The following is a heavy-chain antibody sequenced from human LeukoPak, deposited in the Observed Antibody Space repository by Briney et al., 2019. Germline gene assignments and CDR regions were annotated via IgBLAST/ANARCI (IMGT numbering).Heavy chain of an antibody. D-gene: IGHD2-2*01. CDR1: GGSFSGYY. CDR3: ARAPRKLGYCSSTSCYGGYDY. V-gene: IGHV4-34*01. J-gene: IGHJ4*02. CDR2: INHSGST. Sequence: SETLSLSCAVYGGSFSGYYWSWIRQPPGKGLEWIGEINHSGSTNYNPSLKSRVTISVDTSKNQFSLKLSSVTAADTAVYYCARAPRKLGYCSSTSCYGGYDYWGQGTLVTVSS.